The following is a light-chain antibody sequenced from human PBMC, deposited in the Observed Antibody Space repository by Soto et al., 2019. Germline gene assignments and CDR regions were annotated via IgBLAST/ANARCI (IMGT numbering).Light chain of an antibody. CDR1: SSNIGAGYD. Sequence: QSVLTQPPSVSGAPGQRVTISCTGSSSNIGAGYDVHWYQQLPGTAPKLLIYGNSNRPSGVPDRFSGSKSGTSASLAITGLPDEDEADYYCQSYDSSLSGYVFGTGTKLTVL. CDR3: QSYDSSLSGYV. J-gene: IGLJ1*01. CDR2: GNS. V-gene: IGLV1-40*01.